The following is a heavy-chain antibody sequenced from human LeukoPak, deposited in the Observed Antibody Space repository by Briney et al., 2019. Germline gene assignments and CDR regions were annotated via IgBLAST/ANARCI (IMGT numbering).Heavy chain of an antibody. CDR2: ISWNSGSI. CDR3: AKDRGMAAGGLVDY. CDR1: GFTFDDYA. D-gene: IGHD6-13*01. V-gene: IGHV3-9*01. Sequence: LSGRSLRLSCAASGFTFDDYAMHWVRQAPGKGLEWVSGISWNSGSIDYADSVKGRFTISRDNAKNSLYLQMNSLRAEDTAFYYCAKDRGMAAGGLVDYWGQGTLVTVSS. J-gene: IGHJ4*02.